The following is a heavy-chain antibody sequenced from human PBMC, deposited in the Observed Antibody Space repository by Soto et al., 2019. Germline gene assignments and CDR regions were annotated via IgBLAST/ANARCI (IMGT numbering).Heavy chain of an antibody. V-gene: IGHV3-23*01. CDR3: PQGPGIPAVFDS. D-gene: IGHD2-21*01. Sequence: GGSLRLSCAASAFTFSHYAMNWVRQAPGQGLEWVSAISASGGNTYYADSVKGRFTISRDNSKNTLYLQMNSLSAEGTGQTYCPQGPGIPAVFDSRG. CDR1: AFTFSHYA. CDR2: ISASGGNT. J-gene: IGHJ4*01.